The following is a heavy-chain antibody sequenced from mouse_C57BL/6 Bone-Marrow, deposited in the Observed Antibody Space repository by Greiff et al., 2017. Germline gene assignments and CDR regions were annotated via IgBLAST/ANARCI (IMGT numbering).Heavy chain of an antibody. Sequence: EVQLLESGGGLVQPGGSMKLSCVASGFTFSNSWMNWVRQSPGQGLEWVAQIRSKSDNYATHYAESVKGRFYISRDDSKSRVYLQTDNLRAEDTGIDCCTGDTRDYWGQGTLVTVSA. D-gene: IGHD1-1*01. CDR2: IRSKSDNYAT. V-gene: IGHV6-3*01. CDR1: GFTFSNSW. J-gene: IGHJ3*01. CDR3: TGDTRDY.